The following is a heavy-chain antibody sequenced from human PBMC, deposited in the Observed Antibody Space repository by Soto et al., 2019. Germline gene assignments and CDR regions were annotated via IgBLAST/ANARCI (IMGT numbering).Heavy chain of an antibody. Sequence: QVQLVESGGGVVQPGRSLRLSCAASGFTFSSYGMHWVRQAPGKGLEWVAVISYDGSNKYYADSVKGRFTISRDNSKNTLYLQMNSLRAEDTAVYYCAKDKGIVGATPHYWGQGTLATVSS. CDR3: AKDKGIVGATPHY. V-gene: IGHV3-30*18. CDR1: GFTFSSYG. D-gene: IGHD1-26*01. CDR2: ISYDGSNK. J-gene: IGHJ4*02.